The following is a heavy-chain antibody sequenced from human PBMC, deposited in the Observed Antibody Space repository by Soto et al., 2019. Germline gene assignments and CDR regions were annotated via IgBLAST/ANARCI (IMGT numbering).Heavy chain of an antibody. CDR1: GGSISNYY. J-gene: IGHJ3*01. Sequence: PSETLSLTCIVSGGSISNYYWSWIRQPPGKGLEWIGYIYYSGSTNYNPSLTSRVTISVDTSKNQFSLKLSSVTAADTAVYYCARAGGRYAITAYDVWGPGTLVTVSS. CDR2: IYYSGST. CDR3: ARAGGRYAITAYDV. V-gene: IGHV4-59*08. D-gene: IGHD1-26*01.